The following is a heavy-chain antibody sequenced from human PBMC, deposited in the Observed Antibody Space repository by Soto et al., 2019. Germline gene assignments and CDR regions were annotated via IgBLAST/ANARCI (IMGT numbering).Heavy chain of an antibody. V-gene: IGHV3-15*07. Sequence: PGGSLRLSCAASGFTFSKAWMNWVRQAPGKGLEWVGRIKSKTDGGTTDYAAPVKGRFTISRDDSKNTLYLQMNSLKTEDTAVYYCTTGFLSVADYYYGMDVWGQGTTVTVSS. CDR3: TTGFLSVADYYYGMDV. CDR1: GFTFSKAW. CDR2: IKSKTDGGTT. D-gene: IGHD2-15*01. J-gene: IGHJ6*02.